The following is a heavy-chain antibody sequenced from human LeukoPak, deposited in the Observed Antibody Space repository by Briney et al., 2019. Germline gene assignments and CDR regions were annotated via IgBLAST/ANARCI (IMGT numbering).Heavy chain of an antibody. D-gene: IGHD6-19*01. Sequence: GGSLRLSCAASGIILSSYWMSWVRPAPGKGLEWVASIKQDGSEKWYVDSVKGRFTISRDNAKNSLYLQMNSLRVEDTAVYYCAREFRSGYNSRWFDYWGQGTLVTVSS. CDR2: IKQDGSEK. CDR1: GIILSSYW. V-gene: IGHV3-7*01. CDR3: AREFRSGYNSRWFDY. J-gene: IGHJ5*01.